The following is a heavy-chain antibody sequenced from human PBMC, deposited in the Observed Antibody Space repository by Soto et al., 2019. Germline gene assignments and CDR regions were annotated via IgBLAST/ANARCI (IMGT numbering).Heavy chain of an antibody. CDR1: GFTFSAYG. CDR3: AKDRDAYYEFWNGYFDH. CDR2: MSYDGNNK. V-gene: IGHV3-30*18. J-gene: IGHJ4*02. D-gene: IGHD3-3*01. Sequence: QVQLVESGGGVVQPGTSLRLSCIASGFTFSAYGMHWVRQVPGKGLEWLAVMSYDGNNKKYAESVKGRFTISRDNSKKTLYLQMNSLRAEDTAVYYCAKDRDAYYEFWNGYFDHWGQGILVAVSS.